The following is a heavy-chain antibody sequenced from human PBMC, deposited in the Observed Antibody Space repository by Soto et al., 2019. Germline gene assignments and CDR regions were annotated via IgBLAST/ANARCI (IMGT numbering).Heavy chain of an antibody. CDR2: IIPIFGTA. CDR1: GGTFSSYA. CDR3: ARSPAPSYYYDSSGYYVPFDY. D-gene: IGHD3-22*01. J-gene: IGHJ4*02. V-gene: IGHV1-69*13. Sequence: GASVKVSCKASGGTFSSYAISWVRQAPGQGLEWMGGIIPIFGTANYAQKFQGRVTITADESTSTAYMELSSLRSEDTAVYYCARSPAPSYYYDSSGYYVPFDYWGQGTLVTVSS.